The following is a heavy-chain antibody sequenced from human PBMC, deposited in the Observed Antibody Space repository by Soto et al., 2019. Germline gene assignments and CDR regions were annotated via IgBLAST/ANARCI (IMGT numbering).Heavy chain of an antibody. CDR3: ARETTDDFGSGYFSLGGYYYYGMDV. Sequence: QVQLVQSGAEVKKPGASVKVSCKASGYTFTSYGISWVRQAPGQGLEWMGWISAYNGNTNYAQNLQGRVTMTTDTSTSTAYMELTSLRSDDTAVYYCARETTDDFGSGYFSLGGYYYYGMDVWGQGTTVTVSS. D-gene: IGHD3-3*01. CDR2: ISAYNGNT. CDR1: GYTFTSYG. V-gene: IGHV1-18*01. J-gene: IGHJ6*02.